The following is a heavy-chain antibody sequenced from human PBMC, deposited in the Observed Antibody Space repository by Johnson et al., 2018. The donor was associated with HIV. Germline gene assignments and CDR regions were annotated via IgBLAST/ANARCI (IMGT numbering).Heavy chain of an antibody. Sequence: VQLVESGGGLVQPGRSLRLSCAASGFTFDDYAMHWVRQAPGKGLEWVSGISWNSGSIGYADSVKGRFTISRDNSKNTLFLQMNSLRAEDTAVYYCASEGALWSDAFDIWGQGTMVTVSS. D-gene: IGHD1-26*01. CDR2: ISWNSGSI. CDR1: GFTFDDYA. V-gene: IGHV3-9*01. CDR3: ASEGALWSDAFDI. J-gene: IGHJ3*02.